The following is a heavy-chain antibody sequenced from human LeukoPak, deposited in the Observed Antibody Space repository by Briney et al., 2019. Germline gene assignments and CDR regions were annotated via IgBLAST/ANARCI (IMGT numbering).Heavy chain of an antibody. Sequence: GASVKVSCKASGYTFISYYMNWVGQAPGKGVEGMGIINPSGGSTSYAQKFQGRVTMTRDTSTSTVYMELSSLRSEDTAVYYCARDCTAAAGTGLGYWGQGTLVTVSS. J-gene: IGHJ4*02. CDR2: INPSGGST. D-gene: IGHD6-13*01. V-gene: IGHV1-46*01. CDR1: GYTFISYY. CDR3: ARDCTAAAGTGLGY.